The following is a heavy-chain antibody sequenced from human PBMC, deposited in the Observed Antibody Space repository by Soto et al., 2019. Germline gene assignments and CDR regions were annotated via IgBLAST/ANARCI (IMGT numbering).Heavy chain of an antibody. J-gene: IGHJ4*02. CDR1: GFPFREFG. CDR2: ISYDGSD. Sequence: QMQLVESGGGVVQPGRSLRLSCVASGFPFREFGMHWVRQAPGKGLEWVALISYDGSDYADSVKGRFTISRDDSRDTLFLHMDNLRPDDTGVYYCARRWNYYLAFWGQGTRVAVSS. D-gene: IGHD3-22*01. CDR3: ARRWNYYLAF. V-gene: IGHV3-33*05.